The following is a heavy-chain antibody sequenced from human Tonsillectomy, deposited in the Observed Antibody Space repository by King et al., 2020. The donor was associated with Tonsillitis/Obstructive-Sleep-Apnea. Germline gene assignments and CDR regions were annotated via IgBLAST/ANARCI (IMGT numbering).Heavy chain of an antibody. CDR3: AREGVGDSSGYGVLGDAFDI. V-gene: IGHV4-59*01. J-gene: IGHJ3*02. D-gene: IGHD3-22*01. Sequence: LQLQESGPGLVKPSETLSLTCTVSGGSISSYYWSWIRQPPGKGLEWIGYIYYSGSTNYNPSLKSRVTISVDTSKNQFSLKLSSVTAADTAVYYCAREGVGDSSGYGVLGDAFDIWGQGTMVTVSS. CDR1: GGSISSYY. CDR2: IYYSGST.